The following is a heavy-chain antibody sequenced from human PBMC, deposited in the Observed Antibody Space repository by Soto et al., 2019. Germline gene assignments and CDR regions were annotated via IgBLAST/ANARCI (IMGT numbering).Heavy chain of an antibody. CDR3: AAEIYSGGDCCHFDY. J-gene: IGHJ4*02. V-gene: IGHV1-58*01. D-gene: IGHD2-21*01. Sequence: QVQVVQSGPEVRNPGTSVKVSCKTSGFTFTNSAVQWVRQARGQRLEWIGWIIVGSGNTNYLQNLQGRITITRDTATGTAYMELRGLRSEDTAMYYCAAEIYSGGDCCHFDYWGQGTLVTVPS. CDR1: GFTFTNSA. CDR2: IIVGSGNT.